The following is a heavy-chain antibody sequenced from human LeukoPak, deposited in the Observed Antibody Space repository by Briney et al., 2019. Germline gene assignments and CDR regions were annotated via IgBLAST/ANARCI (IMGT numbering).Heavy chain of an antibody. CDR3: ARGPYYYDSSGYFY. Sequence: SETLSLTCSVSGASISSYYWNWLRQPPGKGLEWLGNIYIRGSTNYNPSLKSRVTISVDTSKNQFSLKLSSVTAADTAVYYCARGPYYYDSSGYFYWGQGTLVTVSS. J-gene: IGHJ4*02. CDR2: IYIRGST. V-gene: IGHV4-59*01. CDR1: GASISSYY. D-gene: IGHD3-22*01.